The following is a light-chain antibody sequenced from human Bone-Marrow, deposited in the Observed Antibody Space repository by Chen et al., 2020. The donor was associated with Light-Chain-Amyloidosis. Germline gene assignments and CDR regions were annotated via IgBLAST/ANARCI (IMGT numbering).Light chain of an antibody. J-gene: IGLJ2*01. CDR3: QSADSSGTYEVI. CDR2: SDT. CDR1: DLPTKY. V-gene: IGLV3-25*03. Sequence: SYELPQPPSVSVSPGQTARLTCSGDDLPTKYAYWYQQKPGQAPVLVIHSDTERPSGISERFSGSSSGKTATLTISGVQAEDEADYHCQSADSSGTYEVIFGGGTKLTVL.